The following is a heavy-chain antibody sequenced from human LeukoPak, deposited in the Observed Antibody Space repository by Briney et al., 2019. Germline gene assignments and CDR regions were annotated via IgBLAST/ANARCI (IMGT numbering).Heavy chain of an antibody. CDR2: ISSSSNTI. J-gene: IGHJ3*02. D-gene: IGHD3-9*01. CDR3: ARDRNRVLRYFDWLPNSGAFDI. Sequence: GGSLRLSCAASGFTFSTYSMSWVRQAPGKGLEWVSYISSSSNTIYYADSVKGRFTISRDNAKNSLYLQMNSLRAEDTAVYYCARDRNRVLRYFDWLPNSGAFDIWGQGTMVTVSS. V-gene: IGHV3-48*01. CDR1: GFTFSTYS.